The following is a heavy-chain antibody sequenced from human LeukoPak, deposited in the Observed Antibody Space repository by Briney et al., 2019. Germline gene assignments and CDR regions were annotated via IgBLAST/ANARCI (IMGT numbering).Heavy chain of an antibody. CDR2: ISNSGSTI. CDR1: GFTFSDYY. V-gene: IGHV3-11*04. D-gene: IGHD3-22*01. Sequence: KSAGSLRLSCAASGFTFSDYYMSWIRQAPAKGLGWDSYISNSGSTIYYADSVKGRFFISRDNAKNSLYLQMNSLRAEDTAVYYCELGYYDSSGYYFDYWGQGTLVTVSS. J-gene: IGHJ4*02. CDR3: ELGYYDSSGYYFDY.